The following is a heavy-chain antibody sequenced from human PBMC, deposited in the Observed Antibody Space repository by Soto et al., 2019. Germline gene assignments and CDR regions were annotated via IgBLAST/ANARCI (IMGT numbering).Heavy chain of an antibody. J-gene: IGHJ3*02. CDR3: ARGEVYYYDSSGYYPDAFDI. CDR1: GGSISSGDYY. D-gene: IGHD3-22*01. V-gene: IGHV4-30-4*01. CDR2: IYYSGST. Sequence: SETLSLTCTVSGGSISSGDYYWSWIRQPPGKGLEWIGYIYYSGSTYYNPSLKSRVTISVDTSKNQFSLKLSSVTAADTAVYYCARGEVYYYDSSGYYPDAFDIWGQGTMVTVS.